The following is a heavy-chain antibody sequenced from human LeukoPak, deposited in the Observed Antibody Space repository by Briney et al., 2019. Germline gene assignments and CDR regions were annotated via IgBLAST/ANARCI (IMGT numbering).Heavy chain of an antibody. V-gene: IGHV3-53*05. D-gene: IGHD1-26*01. CDR1: GFSVSPSY. J-gene: IGHJ3*02. Sequence: GGSLRLSCAASGFSVSPSYMSWVRQAPGMGLECVSVISNDGTTYYADSVKGRFSISRDNSKNTVFLQMNSLRSEDTAVYYCATDGSGSFNYDAFDIWGQGTMVTVSS. CDR3: ATDGSGSFNYDAFDI. CDR2: ISNDGTT.